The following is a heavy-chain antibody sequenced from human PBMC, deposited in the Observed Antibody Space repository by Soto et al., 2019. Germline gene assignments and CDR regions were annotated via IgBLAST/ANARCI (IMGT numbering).Heavy chain of an antibody. D-gene: IGHD4-17*01. CDR2: IDWDDDK. CDR3: ARILYGDYWHSYSGMDV. Sequence: TQTLGMTGAFAGFSLSNNGMCVSWIRQPPGKALEWLALIDWDDDKYYSTSLKTRLTISKDTSKNQVVLTMTNMDPVDTATYYCARILYGDYWHSYSGMDVWGQGPTVTVSS. V-gene: IGHV2-70*01. CDR1: GFSLSNNGMC. J-gene: IGHJ6*02.